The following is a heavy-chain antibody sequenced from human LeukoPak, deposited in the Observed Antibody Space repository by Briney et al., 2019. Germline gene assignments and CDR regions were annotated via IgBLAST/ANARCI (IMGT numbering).Heavy chain of an antibody. CDR3: ARASRAMVRGQGAYYYYGMDV. CDR2: IYYSGST. D-gene: IGHD3-10*01. V-gene: IGHV4-59*01. CDR1: GGSISSYY. J-gene: IGHJ6*04. Sequence: PSETLSLTCTVSGGSISSYYWSWIRQPPGKGLEWIGYIYYSGSTNYNPSLKSRVTISVDTSMNQFSLKLSSVTAADTAVYYCARASRAMVRGQGAYYYYGMDVWGKGTTVTVSS.